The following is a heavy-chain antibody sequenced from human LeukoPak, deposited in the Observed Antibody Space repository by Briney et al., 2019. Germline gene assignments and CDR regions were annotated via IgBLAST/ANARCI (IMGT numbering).Heavy chain of an antibody. CDR1: GFTFSSFA. J-gene: IGHJ4*02. CDR3: AKVGHYHDFDY. D-gene: IGHD3-3*01. Sequence: GGSLRLSCAASGFTFSSFAMHWVRQAPGKGLEWVALISYDGANKYYADSVKGRFTISRDNSKNTLYLQMNSLRPEDTAAYYCAKVGHYHDFDYWGQGTLVTVSS. CDR2: ISYDGANK. V-gene: IGHV3-30*18.